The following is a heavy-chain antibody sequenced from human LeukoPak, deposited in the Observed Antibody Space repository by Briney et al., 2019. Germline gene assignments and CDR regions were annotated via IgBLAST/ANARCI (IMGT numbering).Heavy chain of an antibody. CDR2: IGSKANSYGT. D-gene: IGHD3-22*01. CDR1: GFTFSGSA. V-gene: IGHV3-73*01. CDR3: TSTNYYDSSSYSHCGY. J-gene: IGHJ4*02. Sequence: GGSLKLSCAASGFTFSGSAMHWVRQASGKGLEWVGRIGSKANSYGTAYAASVKGRFTISRDDSKNTAYLQINSLKTEDTAVYYCTSTNYYDSSSYSHCGYWGQGTLVTVSS.